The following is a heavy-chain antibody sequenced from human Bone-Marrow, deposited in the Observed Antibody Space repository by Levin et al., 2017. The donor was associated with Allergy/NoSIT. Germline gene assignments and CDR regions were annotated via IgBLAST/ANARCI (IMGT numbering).Heavy chain of an antibody. V-gene: IGHV3-9*01. CDR2: ISRNSGST. J-gene: IGHJ2*01. Sequence: GGSLRLSCTASGFSFDDYAMHWVRQAPGKGLQWVSGISRNSGSTGYADSVKGRFTISRDDAKNSLYLQIHSLRTEDTALYYCAKDKSGFYHDASGFSQRRYFDLWGRGTLVTVSS. CDR1: GFSFDDYA. CDR3: AKDKSGFYHDASGFSQRRYFDL. D-gene: IGHD3-22*01.